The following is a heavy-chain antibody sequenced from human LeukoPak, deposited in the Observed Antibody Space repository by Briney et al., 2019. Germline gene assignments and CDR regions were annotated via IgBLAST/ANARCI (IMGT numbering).Heavy chain of an antibody. D-gene: IGHD3-16*02. CDR2: INHSGST. J-gene: IGHJ4*02. Sequence: PSETLSLTCAVYGGSFSGYYWSWIRQPPGKGLEWIGEINHSGSTNYNPSLKSRVTISVDTSKNQLSLKLSSVTAADTAVYYCAKRKTYYDYVWGSYRYMDPFDYWGQGTPVTVSS. CDR3: AKRKTYYDYVWGSYRYMDPFDY. V-gene: IGHV4-34*01. CDR1: GGSFSGYY.